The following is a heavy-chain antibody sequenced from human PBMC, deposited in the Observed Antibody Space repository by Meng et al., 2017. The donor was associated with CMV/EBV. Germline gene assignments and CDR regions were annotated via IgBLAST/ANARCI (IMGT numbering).Heavy chain of an antibody. D-gene: IGHD2-2*02. V-gene: IGHV1-69*05. CDR1: GYTFTSYY. J-gene: IGHJ3*02. Sequence: SVKVSCKASGYTFTSYYMHWVRQAPGQGLEWMGGIIPIFGTANYAQKFQGRVTITTDESTSTDYMELSSLRSEDTAVYYCATCSSTSCYTDDAFDIWGQGTMVTVSS. CDR3: ATCSSTSCYTDDAFDI. CDR2: IIPIFGTA.